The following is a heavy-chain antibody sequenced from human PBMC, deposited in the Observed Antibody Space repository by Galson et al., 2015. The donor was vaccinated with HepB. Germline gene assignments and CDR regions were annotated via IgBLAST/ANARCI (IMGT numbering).Heavy chain of an antibody. Sequence: SLRLSCAASGFTFSSYWMHWVRQAPGKGLVWVSRINSDGSSTSYADSVKGRFTISRDNAKNTLYLQMNSLRAEDTAVYYCARAGDGYNGDYWGQGTLVTVSS. J-gene: IGHJ4*02. D-gene: IGHD5-24*01. V-gene: IGHV3-74*01. CDR1: GFTFSSYW. CDR2: INSDGSST. CDR3: ARAGDGYNGDY.